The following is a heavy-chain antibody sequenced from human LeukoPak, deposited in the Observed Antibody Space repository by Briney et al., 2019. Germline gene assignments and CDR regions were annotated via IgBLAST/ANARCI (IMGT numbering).Heavy chain of an antibody. CDR3: VRDPEPGL. CDR2: ITRDSSII. Sequence: PGGSLRLSCVASGFTFSSYSMNWVRQAPGKGLEWISYITRDSSIIYYSDSVKGRFTISRDNGKNSLYLQMNSLRVEDTAVYYCVRDPEPGLWGQGTLVTVSS. CDR1: GFTFSSYS. V-gene: IGHV3-48*01. J-gene: IGHJ4*02.